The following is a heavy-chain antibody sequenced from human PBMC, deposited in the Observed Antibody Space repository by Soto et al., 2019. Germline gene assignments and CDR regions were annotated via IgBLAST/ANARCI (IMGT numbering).Heavy chain of an antibody. V-gene: IGHV4-59*01. J-gene: IGHJ4*02. Sequence: SETLSLSCTVSGGSISSYYWSWIRQPPGKGLEWIGYIYYSGSTNYNPSLKSRVTISVDTSKNQFSLKLSSVTAADTAVYYSARGSRSSWYKMGPLTSYFDYWGQGTLVTVSS. D-gene: IGHD6-13*01. CDR2: IYYSGST. CDR1: GGSISSYY. CDR3: ARGSRSSWYKMGPLTSYFDY.